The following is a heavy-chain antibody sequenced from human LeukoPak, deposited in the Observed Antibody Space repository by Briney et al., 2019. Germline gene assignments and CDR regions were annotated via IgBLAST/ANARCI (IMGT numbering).Heavy chain of an antibody. V-gene: IGHV3-23*01. CDR3: AKAGAVVVVAAKYFDY. CDR1: GFTFSSYA. D-gene: IGHD2-15*01. Sequence: GGSLTLSCAASGFTFSSYAMIWLRQAPGQGLEWVTAISGSGDSTYYADSVKGPFTISRDNCKNTLYLQMNSLRAEDTAVYYCAKAGAVVVVAAKYFDYWGQGTLVTVSS. J-gene: IGHJ4*02. CDR2: ISGSGDST.